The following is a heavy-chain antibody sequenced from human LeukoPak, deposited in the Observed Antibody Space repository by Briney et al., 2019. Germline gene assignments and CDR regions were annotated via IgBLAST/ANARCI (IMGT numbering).Heavy chain of an antibody. V-gene: IGHV3-23*01. D-gene: IGHD1-26*01. CDR2: ISGGGGST. Sequence: GGSLRLSCAASGFTFSIAWMTWVRQAPGKGLEWVSAISGGGGSTYYADSVKGRFTISRDNSKNTLYLQMNSLRAEDTAVYYCAKPYGPPSGSYYKGFDYWGQGTLVTVSS. CDR1: GFTFSIAW. CDR3: AKPYGPPSGSYYKGFDY. J-gene: IGHJ4*02.